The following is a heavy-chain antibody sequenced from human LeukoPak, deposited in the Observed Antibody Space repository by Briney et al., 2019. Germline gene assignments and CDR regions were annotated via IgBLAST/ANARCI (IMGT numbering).Heavy chain of an antibody. Sequence: SETLSLTCTVSGGSISSYYWSWIRQPPGKGLEWIGEINHSGSTNYNPSLKSRVTISVDTSKNQFSLKLSSVTAADTAVYYCARRDLLEMATTDFDYWGQGTLVTVSS. D-gene: IGHD5-24*01. J-gene: IGHJ4*02. V-gene: IGHV4-34*01. CDR2: INHSGST. CDR1: GGSISSYY. CDR3: ARRDLLEMATTDFDY.